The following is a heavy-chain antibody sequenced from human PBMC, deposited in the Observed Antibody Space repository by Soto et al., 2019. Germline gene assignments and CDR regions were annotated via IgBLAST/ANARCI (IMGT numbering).Heavy chain of an antibody. V-gene: IGHV3-23*01. D-gene: IGHD4-17*01. CDR2: ISGSGGST. Sequence: GGSLRLSCAASGFTFSSYAMSWVRQAPGKGLEWVSAISGSGGSTYYADSVKGRFTISRDNSKNTLYLQMNSLRAEDTAVYYCANAPRSDYGDFGYFDYWGQGTLVTVSS. J-gene: IGHJ4*02. CDR3: ANAPRSDYGDFGYFDY. CDR1: GFTFSSYA.